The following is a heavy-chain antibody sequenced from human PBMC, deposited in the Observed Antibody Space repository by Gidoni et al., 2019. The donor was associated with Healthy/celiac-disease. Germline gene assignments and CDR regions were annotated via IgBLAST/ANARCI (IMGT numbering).Heavy chain of an antibody. J-gene: IGHJ4*02. D-gene: IGHD2-2*01. Sequence: QITLKESGPTLVKPTQTLTLTCTSSGFSLSTSGVGVGWIRQPPGKALEWLALIYWNDDKRYSPSLKSRLTITKDTSKNQVVLTMTNMDPVDTATYYCAHMQLEEHCSSTSCYHFDYWGQGTLVTVSS. V-gene: IGHV2-5*01. CDR3: AHMQLEEHCSSTSCYHFDY. CDR1: GFSLSTSGVG. CDR2: IYWNDDK.